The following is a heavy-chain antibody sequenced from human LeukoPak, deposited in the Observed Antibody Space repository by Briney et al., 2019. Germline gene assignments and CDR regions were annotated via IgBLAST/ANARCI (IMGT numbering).Heavy chain of an antibody. D-gene: IGHD3-10*01. CDR1: GGSISGYY. Sequence: PSETLSLTCTVSGGSISGYYWSWIRQPAGKGLEWIGRIYPGGSTNYNPSLKSRVAMSVDTSNNQFPLKLSSVTAADTAVYSCARVSLVRGAPDYYFDYWGQGTLVTVSS. V-gene: IGHV4-4*07. CDR3: ARVSLVRGAPDYYFDY. CDR2: IYPGGST. J-gene: IGHJ4*02.